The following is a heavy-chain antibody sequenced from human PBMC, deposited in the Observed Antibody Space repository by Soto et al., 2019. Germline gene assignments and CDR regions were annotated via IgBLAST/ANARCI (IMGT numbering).Heavy chain of an antibody. V-gene: IGHV3-23*01. CDR1: GFTFSSYA. D-gene: IGHD1-26*01. CDR3: AKDGASGSFPPYYFLGMVV. J-gene: IGHJ6*01. CDR2: ISGSGGNA. Sequence: EVQLLESGGGLVQPGGSLRLSCAASGFTFSSYAMSWVRQAPGKGLEWVSSISGSGGNAYYADSVKGRFSISRDNPKNTLLLQMNSLSADDTAVYYCAKDGASGSFPPYYFLGMVVWGQVTTVTVSS.